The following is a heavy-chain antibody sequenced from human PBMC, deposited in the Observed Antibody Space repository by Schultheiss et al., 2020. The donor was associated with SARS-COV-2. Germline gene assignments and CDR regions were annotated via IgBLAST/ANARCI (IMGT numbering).Heavy chain of an antibody. CDR2: IYYTGST. CDR1: GGSVSSGSYY. D-gene: IGHD3-22*01. Sequence: SETLSLTCTVSGGSVSSGSYYWGWIRQPPGKGLEWIGYIYYTGSTNYNPSLMSRVTISVDTSKNQFSLKLSSVTAADTAVYYCARVLAYYDISYMDVWGKGTTVTVSS. V-gene: IGHV4-61*01. J-gene: IGHJ6*03. CDR3: ARVLAYYDISYMDV.